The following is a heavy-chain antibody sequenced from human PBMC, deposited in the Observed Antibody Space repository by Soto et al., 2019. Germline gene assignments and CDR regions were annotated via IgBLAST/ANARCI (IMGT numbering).Heavy chain of an antibody. J-gene: IGHJ4*02. CDR2: IYWDDDK. Sequence: QITLKESGPTVVKPTETLTLTCTFSGFSLTTSGVGVGWVRQSPGKAPEWLAFIYWDDDKRYSTSLKSRLTITKDTSKNQVVLTMANVDPADTATYYCAHRVLRTVFGLVTTTAIYFDFWGQGTPVVVSS. CDR1: GFSLTTSGVG. D-gene: IGHD3-3*01. V-gene: IGHV2-5*02. CDR3: AHRVLRTVFGLVTTTAIYFDF.